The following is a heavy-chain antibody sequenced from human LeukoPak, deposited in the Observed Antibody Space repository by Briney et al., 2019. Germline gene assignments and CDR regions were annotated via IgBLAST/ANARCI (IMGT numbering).Heavy chain of an antibody. V-gene: IGHV1-69*04. D-gene: IGHD3-9*01. CDR1: GGTFSSYA. CDR2: IIPILGIA. CDR3: ARRDYDILTGLTNRAFDI. J-gene: IGHJ3*02. Sequence: ASVKVSCKASGGTFSSYAISWVRQAPGQGLEWMGRIIPILGIANYAQKFQGRVTITADKSTSPAYMELSSLRSEDTAVYYCARRDYDILTGLTNRAFDIWGQGTMVTVSS.